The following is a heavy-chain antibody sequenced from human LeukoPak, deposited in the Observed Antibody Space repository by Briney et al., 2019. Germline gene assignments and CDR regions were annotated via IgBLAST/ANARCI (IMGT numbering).Heavy chain of an antibody. CDR1: GGSFSGYY. D-gene: IGHD5-18*01. CDR3: ARSEYSYGADAFDI. J-gene: IGHJ3*02. Sequence: SETLSLTCAVYGGSFSGYYWSWIRQPPGKGLEWIGEINHSGSTNYNPSLKSRVTISVDASKNQFSLKLSSVTAADTAVYYCARSEYSYGADAFDIWGQGTMVTVSS. CDR2: INHSGST. V-gene: IGHV4-34*01.